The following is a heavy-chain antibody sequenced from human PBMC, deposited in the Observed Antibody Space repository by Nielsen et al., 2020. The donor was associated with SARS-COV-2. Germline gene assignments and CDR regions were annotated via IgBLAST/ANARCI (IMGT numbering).Heavy chain of an antibody. V-gene: IGHV1-3*01. D-gene: IGHD7-27*01. CDR3: ARPGDLSAFDF. Sequence: ASVKVSCKASGFSFINFAIHWVRQAPGQGLEWMGWINAGNGNTKYSQKFQGRFIMTTDTSTTTVYMEMASLRAEDTAVYYCARPGDLSAFDFWGQGTMVTVSS. CDR1: GFSFINFA. J-gene: IGHJ3*01. CDR2: INAGNGNT.